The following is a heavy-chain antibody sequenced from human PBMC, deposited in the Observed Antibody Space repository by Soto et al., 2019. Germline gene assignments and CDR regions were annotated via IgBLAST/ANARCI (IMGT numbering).Heavy chain of an antibody. V-gene: IGHV1-18*01. CDR2: ISTYNGKT. D-gene: IGHD2-8*01. CDR1: GYTFTTYD. CDR3: SRDSYHVLMVNAPNLYGMDV. J-gene: IGHJ6*02. Sequence: ASVKLSCKASGYTFTTYDLSWVRQAPGQGLEWMGRISTYNGKTNYPQSLKGRLTMTTDTSTTTAYMELRSLISDDTAVYYCSRDSYHVLMVNAPNLYGMDVWGQGTTVTSP.